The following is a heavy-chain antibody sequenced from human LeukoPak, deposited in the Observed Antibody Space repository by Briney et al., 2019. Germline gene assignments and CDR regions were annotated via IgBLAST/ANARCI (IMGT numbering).Heavy chain of an antibody. D-gene: IGHD6-19*01. Sequence: PGGSLRLSCAASGFTFSSYAMSWVRQAPGKGLEWVSAISGSGGSTYYADSVKGRFTISRDNSKNTLYLQMNSLRAEDTAVYYCAKSGPRIAVAGRGAYYYYYMDVWGKGTTVTVSS. CDR3: AKSGPRIAVAGRGAYYYYYMDV. CDR2: ISGSGGST. V-gene: IGHV3-23*01. CDR1: GFTFSSYA. J-gene: IGHJ6*03.